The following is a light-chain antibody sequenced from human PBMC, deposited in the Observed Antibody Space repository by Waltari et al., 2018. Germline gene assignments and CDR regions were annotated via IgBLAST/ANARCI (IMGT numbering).Light chain of an antibody. CDR3: QALGNNRGV. V-gene: IGLV3-1*01. CDR2: QDI. Sequence: SSELTQPPSVSVSPGQTARITCFVDILGSKYASWYQHKPGQSHLLVIYQDINRPSRLPSRFAGSKSANTATLTIGRTQAIDVAVTYSQALGNNRGVFYGETKLTVL. CDR1: ILGSKY. J-gene: IGLJ3*02.